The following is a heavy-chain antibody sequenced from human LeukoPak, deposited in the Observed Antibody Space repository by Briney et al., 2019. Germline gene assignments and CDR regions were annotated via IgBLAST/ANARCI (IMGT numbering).Heavy chain of an antibody. CDR3: AKDRYFVPRAFDV. Sequence: PGGSLRLSFAASGFTFSTYAMSWVRQAPGKGLEWVSGFSGSGGFTYHADSVKGRFTISRDNSKNTLYLQMNSLRAEDTALYYCAKDRYFVPRAFDVWGQGTMVTVSS. J-gene: IGHJ3*01. CDR1: GFTFSTYA. V-gene: IGHV3-23*01. CDR2: FSGSGGFT. D-gene: IGHD3-9*01.